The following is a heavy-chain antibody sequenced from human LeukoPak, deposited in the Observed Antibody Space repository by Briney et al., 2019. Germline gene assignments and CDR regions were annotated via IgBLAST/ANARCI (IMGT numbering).Heavy chain of an antibody. D-gene: IGHD2-2*01. CDR1: GGSISSYY. Sequence: SETLSLTCTVSGGSISSYYWSWIRQPPGKGLEWIGYIYYSGSTNYNPSLKSRVTISVDTSKNQFSLKLSSVTAADTAVYYCARGRIYCSSTSCYGTDFDYWGQGTLVTVSS. CDR3: ARGRIYCSSTSCYGTDFDY. CDR2: IYYSGST. J-gene: IGHJ4*02. V-gene: IGHV4-59*08.